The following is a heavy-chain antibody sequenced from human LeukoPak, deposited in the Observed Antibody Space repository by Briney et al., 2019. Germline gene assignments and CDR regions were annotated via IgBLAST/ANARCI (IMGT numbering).Heavy chain of an antibody. CDR2: VSSSGSTI. CDR1: GFTFRTYD. V-gene: IGHV3-48*03. J-gene: IGHJ4*02. D-gene: IGHD3-3*01. Sequence: GGSLRLSCVVSGFTFRTYDMNWVRQAPGKGLEWVSYVSSSGSTIYYTDSVKDRFTVSRDNANNSLYLQMNSLRAEDTAVYYCAKEVTIFGVVIPFDYWGQGTLVTVSS. CDR3: AKEVTIFGVVIPFDY.